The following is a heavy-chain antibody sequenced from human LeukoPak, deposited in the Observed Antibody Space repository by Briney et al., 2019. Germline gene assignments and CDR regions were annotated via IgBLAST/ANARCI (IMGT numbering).Heavy chain of an antibody. CDR3: ATASFCSGTHCFYYYMDV. CDR2: FDPEDGET. D-gene: IGHD2-15*01. Sequence: ASVTVSCKVSGYTLNEKSMHWVRQAPGTGLEWLGGFDPEDGETIYAEKFQDRITMTDDPSTDTAYMELSSLRSEDTAVYYCATASFCSGTHCFYYYMDVWGKGTPVTVSS. V-gene: IGHV1-24*01. CDR1: GYTLNEKS. J-gene: IGHJ6*03.